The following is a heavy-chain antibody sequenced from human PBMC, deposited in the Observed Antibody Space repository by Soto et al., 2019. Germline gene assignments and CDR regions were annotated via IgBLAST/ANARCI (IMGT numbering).Heavy chain of an antibody. J-gene: IGHJ4*02. Sequence: GESLKISCKGSGYSFTSWWIGWVRQMPGKGPEWMGIIFPGDSETRYSPSFQGQVTISVDKSISTAYLQWSSLKASDTATYYCARGGSDYGHYYWGQRTLVPVSS. CDR2: IFPGDSET. CDR1: GYSFTSWW. D-gene: IGHD3-10*01. CDR3: ARGGSDYGHYY. V-gene: IGHV5-51*01.